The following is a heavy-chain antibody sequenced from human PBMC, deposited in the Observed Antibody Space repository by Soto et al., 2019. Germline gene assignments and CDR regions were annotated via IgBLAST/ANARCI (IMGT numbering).Heavy chain of an antibody. CDR3: ARDMGGYCSSTSCPLGGRNWFDP. CDR1: GYTFTSYG. V-gene: IGHV1-18*04. Sequence: ASAKLSCKTYGYTFTSYGISWVRQAPGQGLEWMGWISAYNGNTNYAQKLQGRVTMTTDTSTSTAYMELRSLRSDDTAVYYCARDMGGYCSSTSCPLGGRNWFDPWG. D-gene: IGHD2-2*01. J-gene: IGHJ5*02. CDR2: ISAYNGNT.